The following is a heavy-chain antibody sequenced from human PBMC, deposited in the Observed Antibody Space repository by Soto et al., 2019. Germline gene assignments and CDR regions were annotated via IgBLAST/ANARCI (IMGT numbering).Heavy chain of an antibody. Sequence: ASVKVSCKASGGTFSSYTISWVRQAPGQGLEWMGRIIPILGIANYAQKFQGRVTITADKSTSTAYMELSSLRSEDTAVYYCARVYYYDSSGPVDAFDIWGQGTMVTVSS. CDR1: GGTFSSYT. D-gene: IGHD3-22*01. J-gene: IGHJ3*02. CDR3: ARVYYYDSSGPVDAFDI. CDR2: IIPILGIA. V-gene: IGHV1-69*02.